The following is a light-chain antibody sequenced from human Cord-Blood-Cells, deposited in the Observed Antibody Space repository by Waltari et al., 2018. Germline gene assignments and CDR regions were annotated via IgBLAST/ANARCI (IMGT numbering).Light chain of an antibody. CDR1: RSDVGRYNL. J-gene: IGLJ3*02. CDR2: EGS. CDR3: CSYAGSSTWV. Sequence: QSALTQPASVSGSPGQSITISCTGTRSDVGRYNLVPWYQQHPGKAPKRMIYEGSKRPSGVSNRFSGSKSGNTASLTISGLQAEDEADYYCCSYAGSSTWVFGGGTKLTVL. V-gene: IGLV2-23*01.